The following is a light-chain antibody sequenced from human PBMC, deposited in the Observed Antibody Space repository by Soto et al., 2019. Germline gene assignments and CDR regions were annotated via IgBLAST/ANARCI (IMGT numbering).Light chain of an antibody. CDR3: EQLENFPRT. V-gene: IGKV1-9*01. J-gene: IGKJ1*01. CDR2: TAS. Sequence: DIQLTQSPSFLSSCVGDRVTITCRASQGINNYLAWYQQKPGRAPKLLISTASTLESGVPSRFSGSGSGTEFTLTISSLQPEDFATYYCEQLENFPRTFGQGTKVDIK. CDR1: QGINNY.